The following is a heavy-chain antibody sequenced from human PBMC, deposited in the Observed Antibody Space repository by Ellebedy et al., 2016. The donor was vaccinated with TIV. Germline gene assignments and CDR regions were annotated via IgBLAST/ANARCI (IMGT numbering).Heavy chain of an antibody. CDR1: GFTFGTYA. CDR3: TKDRTPDGMWNFDF. Sequence: GESLKISCAVSGFTFGTYAMNWVRQAPGKGLEWVSGIIGNGRDIRYADSAKGRFTISRDNSKNTLYLQMSRLRAEDTATYYCTKDRTPDGMWNFDFWGQGIVVTVSS. CDR2: IIGNGRDI. V-gene: IGHV3-23*01. D-gene: IGHD1-1*01. J-gene: IGHJ4*02.